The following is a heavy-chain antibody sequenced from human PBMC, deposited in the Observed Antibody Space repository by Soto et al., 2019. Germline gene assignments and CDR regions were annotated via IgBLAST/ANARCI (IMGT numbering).Heavy chain of an antibody. Sequence: QVQLQQWGAGLLKPSETLSLTCAVYGGSFSGYYWSWIRQPPGKGLEWIGEINHSGSTNYNPSLKSRVPISVDTSKNQFSLKLSSVTAADTAVYYCARGVLLKIFDYWGQGTLVTVSS. D-gene: IGHD2-8*02. CDR1: GGSFSGYY. CDR3: ARGVLLKIFDY. V-gene: IGHV4-34*01. CDR2: INHSGST. J-gene: IGHJ4*02.